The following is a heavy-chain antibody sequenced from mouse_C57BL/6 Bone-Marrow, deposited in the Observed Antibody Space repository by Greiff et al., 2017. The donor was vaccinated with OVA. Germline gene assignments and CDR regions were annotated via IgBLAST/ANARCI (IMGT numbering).Heavy chain of an antibody. Sequence: VQLQESGPGLVQPSQSLSITCTVSGFSLTSYGVHWVRQSPGKGLEWLGVIWSGGSTDYNAAFISRLSISKDNSKSQVFFKMNSLQADDTAIYYCARTTVVAEGYAMDYWGQGTSVTVSS. CDR1: GFSLTSYG. V-gene: IGHV2-2*01. CDR3: ARTTVVAEGYAMDY. J-gene: IGHJ4*01. CDR2: IWSGGST. D-gene: IGHD1-1*01.